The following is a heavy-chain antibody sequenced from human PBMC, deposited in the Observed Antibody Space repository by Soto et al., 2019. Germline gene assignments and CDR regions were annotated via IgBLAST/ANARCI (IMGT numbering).Heavy chain of an antibody. CDR2: INPDKFRK. Sequence: EVQLVESGGGLVQPGGSLRLSCATAGFSFNTYWMSWVRQAPGKGLEWVASINPDKFRKYVADSVKGRFTISRDNAENSLYLQMISLRAEDTAVYYCARWESGGWYLGVWGQGTLVTVSS. D-gene: IGHD6-19*01. J-gene: IGHJ4*02. CDR1: GFSFNTYW. CDR3: ARWESGGWYLGV. V-gene: IGHV3-7*03.